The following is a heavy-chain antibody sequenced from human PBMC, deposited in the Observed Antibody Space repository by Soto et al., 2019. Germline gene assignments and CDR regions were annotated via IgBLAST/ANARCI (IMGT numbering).Heavy chain of an antibody. CDR3: ASGVTTVNYYFDY. J-gene: IGHJ4*02. Sequence: GGSLRLSCAASGFTFSDYYMSWIRQAPGKGLEWVSYISSSGSTIYYADSVKGRFTISRDNAKNSLYLQMNSLRAEDTAVYYCASGVTTVNYYFDYWGQGTLVTVSS. CDR2: ISSSGSTI. D-gene: IGHD4-17*01. V-gene: IGHV3-11*01. CDR1: GFTFSDYY.